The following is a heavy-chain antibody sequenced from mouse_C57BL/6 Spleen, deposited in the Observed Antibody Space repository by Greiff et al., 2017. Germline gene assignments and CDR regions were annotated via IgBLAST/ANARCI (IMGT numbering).Heavy chain of an antibody. CDR1: GYTFTDYY. CDR3: ARGRNYYGIDY. J-gene: IGHJ2*01. D-gene: IGHD1-1*01. V-gene: IGHV1-19*01. Sequence: EVQLQQSGPVLVKPGASVKMSCKASGYTFTDYYMNWVKQSHGKSLEWIGVINPYNGGTSYNQKFKGKATLTVDKSSSTAYMELNSLTSEDSAVYYCARGRNYYGIDYWGQGTTLTVSS. CDR2: INPYNGGT.